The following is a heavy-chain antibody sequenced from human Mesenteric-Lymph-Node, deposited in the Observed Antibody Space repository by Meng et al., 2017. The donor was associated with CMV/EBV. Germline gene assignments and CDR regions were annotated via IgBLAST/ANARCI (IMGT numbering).Heavy chain of an antibody. V-gene: IGHV4-34*01. Sequence: QVQLHQLGAGLLKPSETLSVTCAVYCGSFSGYYWNWIRQSPEKGLEWIGEINHSGSTTYNPSFTSRIIISVDTSTNQISLNMSSVTAADTAVYYCARGSSYDILTGYFDYWGQGALVTVSS. CDR3: ARGSSYDILTGYFDY. D-gene: IGHD3-9*01. CDR1: CGSFSGYY. CDR2: INHSGST. J-gene: IGHJ4*02.